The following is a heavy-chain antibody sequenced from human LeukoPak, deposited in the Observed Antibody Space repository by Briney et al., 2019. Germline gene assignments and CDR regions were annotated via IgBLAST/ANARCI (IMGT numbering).Heavy chain of an antibody. V-gene: IGHV3-7*01. D-gene: IGHD3-16*01. Sequence: PGGSLRLSCVAFGFTFSSYWMSWFRQAPGKGLEWVANIKEDGTEKHYADSVRGRFTISRDNAKNSLYLKMNSLRAEDTSVYYCARDAMRGGDYDNWGHGTLVTVSS. J-gene: IGHJ4*01. CDR1: GFTFSSYW. CDR3: ARDAMRGGDYDN. CDR2: IKEDGTEK.